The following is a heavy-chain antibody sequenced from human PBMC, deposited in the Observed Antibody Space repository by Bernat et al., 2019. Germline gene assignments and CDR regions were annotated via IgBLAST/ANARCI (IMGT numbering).Heavy chain of an antibody. CDR2: IWYDGTNK. D-gene: IGHD1-1*01. V-gene: IGHV3-33*01. CDR3: ARDATGTTLGDY. Sequence: QVQLVESGGGVVQPGRSLRLSCAASGFTFSSYGMHWVRQAPGKGLEWVAVIWYDGTNKYYADSVKGRFIISRDNSKNTLYLQMNSLRAEDTAVYYCARDATGTTLGDYWGQGTLVTVSS. CDR1: GFTFSSYG. J-gene: IGHJ4*02.